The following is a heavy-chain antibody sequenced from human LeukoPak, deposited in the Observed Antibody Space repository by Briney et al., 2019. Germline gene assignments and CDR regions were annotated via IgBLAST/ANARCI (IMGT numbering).Heavy chain of an antibody. CDR3: ARTMVRGVIIWDDAFDI. D-gene: IGHD3-10*01. Sequence: SEALSLTCAVYGGSFSGYYWSWIRQPPGKGLEWIGEINHSGSTNYNPSLKSRVTISVDKSKNQFSLKLSSVTAADTAVYYCARTMVRGVIIWDDAFDIWGQGTMVTVSS. CDR1: GGSFSGYY. V-gene: IGHV4-34*01. CDR2: INHSGST. J-gene: IGHJ3*02.